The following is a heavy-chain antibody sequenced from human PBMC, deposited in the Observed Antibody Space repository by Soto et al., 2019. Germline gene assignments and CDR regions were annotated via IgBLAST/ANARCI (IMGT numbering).Heavy chain of an antibody. CDR1: GGTFSSCA. J-gene: IGHJ5*02. CDR3: ARVGSRWYNWFDP. CDR2: IIPIFGTA. V-gene: IGHV1-69*13. D-gene: IGHD6-13*01. Sequence: SVKVSCKASGGTFSSCAISWVRQAPGQGLEWMGGIIPIFGTANYAQKFQGRVTITADESTSTAYMELSSLRSEDTAVYYCARVGSRWYNWFDPWGQGTLVTVSS.